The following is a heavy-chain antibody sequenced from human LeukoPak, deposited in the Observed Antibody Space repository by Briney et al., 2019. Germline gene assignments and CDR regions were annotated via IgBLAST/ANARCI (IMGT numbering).Heavy chain of an antibody. D-gene: IGHD2-15*01. V-gene: IGHV1-18*01. J-gene: IGHJ3*02. CDR1: GYTFISHG. Sequence: ASVKVSCKASGYTFISHGITWVRQAPGQGLEWMGWISANNGNTNYAQKLQVRGTMTTDPSTSTAHMELRSLTYDDTAVYYCARDQGDIVVVVAASDAFDIWGQGTMVTVSS. CDR2: ISANNGNT. CDR3: ARDQGDIVVVVAASDAFDI.